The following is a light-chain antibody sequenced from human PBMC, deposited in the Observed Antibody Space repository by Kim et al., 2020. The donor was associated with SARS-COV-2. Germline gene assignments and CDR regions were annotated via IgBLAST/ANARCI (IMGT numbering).Light chain of an antibody. CDR2: KDT. CDR1: AFPKQY. Sequence: SYELSQAPSVSVSPGQTARITCSGDAFPKQYGYWYQQKPGQAPLLVIYKDTARRSGIPERFSGSSSGTTVTLTISEVQAEDEADYYCQSADCYGSWVFGGGTKVTVL. CDR3: QSADCYGSWV. J-gene: IGLJ3*02. V-gene: IGLV3-25*03.